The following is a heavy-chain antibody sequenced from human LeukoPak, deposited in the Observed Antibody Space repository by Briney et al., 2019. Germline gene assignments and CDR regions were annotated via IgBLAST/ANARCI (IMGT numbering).Heavy chain of an antibody. CDR3: ARSRQYNWNDWFDP. CDR1: GYTFNSYA. D-gene: IGHD1-20*01. V-gene: IGHV1-3*01. CDR2: INAGNGNT. Sequence: ASVKVSCKASGYTFNSYAMHWVRQAPAQRLEWMGWINAGNGNTKYSQKFQGRVTITRDTSARIVYMELSSLRSEDTAVYYCARSRQYNWNDWFDPWGQGTLVTVSS. J-gene: IGHJ5*02.